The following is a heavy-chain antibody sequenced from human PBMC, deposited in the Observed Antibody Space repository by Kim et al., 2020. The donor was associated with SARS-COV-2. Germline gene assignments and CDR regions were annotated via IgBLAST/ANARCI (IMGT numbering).Heavy chain of an antibody. V-gene: IGHV3-23*01. CDR2: ISGSGGST. CDR1: GFTFSSYA. D-gene: IGHD3-10*01. CDR3: AKDPNRSRYYGSGSYPDNDY. J-gene: IGHJ4*02. Sequence: GGSLRLSCAASGFTFSSYAMSWVRQAPGKGLEWVSAISGSGGSTYYADSVKGRFTISRDNSKNTLYLQMNSLRAEDTAVYYCAKDPNRSRYYGSGSYPDNDYWGQGTLVTVSS.